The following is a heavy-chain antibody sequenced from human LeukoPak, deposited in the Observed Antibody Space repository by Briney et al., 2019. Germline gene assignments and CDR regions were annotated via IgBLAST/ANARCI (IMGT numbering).Heavy chain of an antibody. Sequence: SETLSLTCTVSGGSIRSSTDYWGWIRQPPGKELEWIGSIYYSGSTYYNPSLKSRVTISVDTSKNQFSVKLSSVTAADTAVYYCARSGEVVTANYWYFDLWGRGTLVTVSS. CDR1: GGSIRSSTDY. D-gene: IGHD2-21*02. CDR3: ARSGEVVTANYWYFDL. J-gene: IGHJ2*01. V-gene: IGHV4-39*07. CDR2: IYYSGST.